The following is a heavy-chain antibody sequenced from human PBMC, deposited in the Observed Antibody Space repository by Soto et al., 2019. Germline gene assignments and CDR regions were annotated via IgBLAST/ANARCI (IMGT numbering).Heavy chain of an antibody. V-gene: IGHV3-30*18. CDR2: ISYDGSNK. Sequence: TGGSLRLSCAASGFTFSSYGMHWVRQAPGKGLEWVAVISYDGSNKYYADSVKGRFTISRDNSKNTLYLQMNSLRAEDTAVYYCAKDLSISDEYSSGPSDYWGQGTLVTVSS. CDR1: GFTFSSYG. J-gene: IGHJ4*02. D-gene: IGHD6-19*01. CDR3: AKDLSISDEYSSGPSDY.